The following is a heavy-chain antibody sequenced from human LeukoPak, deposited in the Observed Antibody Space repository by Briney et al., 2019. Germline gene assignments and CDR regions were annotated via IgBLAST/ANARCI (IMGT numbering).Heavy chain of an antibody. V-gene: IGHV4-59*01. CDR2: IYYSGST. J-gene: IGHJ4*02. Sequence: TSETLSLTCTVSGGSIISYYWNWIRQPPGKGLEWIGYIYYSGSTNYNPSLKSRVTISIDTSKSHFSLKLSSVTAADTAVYYCARVGYYDSSGYYDYWGQGTLVTVSS. CDR1: GGSIISYY. CDR3: ARVGYYDSSGYYDY. D-gene: IGHD3-22*01.